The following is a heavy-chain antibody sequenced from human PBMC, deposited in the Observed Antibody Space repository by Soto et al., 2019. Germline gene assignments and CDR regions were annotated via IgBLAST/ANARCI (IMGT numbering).Heavy chain of an antibody. D-gene: IGHD5-12*01. Sequence: GGSRRLAWAASGFTFSGYGMHWVRQAPGKGLGWVAVISYDGSNKYYADSVKGRFTISRDNSKNTLYLQMNSLRAEDTAVYYCAKDDSGYDLGPVNYYGMDVWGQGTTVTVSS. CDR3: AKDDSGYDLGPVNYYGMDV. CDR2: ISYDGSNK. CDR1: GFTFSGYG. J-gene: IGHJ6*02. V-gene: IGHV3-30*18.